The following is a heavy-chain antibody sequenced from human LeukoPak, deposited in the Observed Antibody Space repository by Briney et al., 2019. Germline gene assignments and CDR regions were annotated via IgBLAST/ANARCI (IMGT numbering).Heavy chain of an antibody. Sequence: SETLSLTCTVSGGSISSYYWSWIRQPPGKGLEWIGYIYYSESTNYNPSLKSRVTISVDTSKNQFSLKLSSVTAADTAVYYCARDKFYDSSGSSRWFDPWGQGTLVTVSS. J-gene: IGHJ5*02. CDR1: GGSISSYY. CDR2: IYYSEST. D-gene: IGHD3-22*01. CDR3: ARDKFYDSSGSSRWFDP. V-gene: IGHV4-59*01.